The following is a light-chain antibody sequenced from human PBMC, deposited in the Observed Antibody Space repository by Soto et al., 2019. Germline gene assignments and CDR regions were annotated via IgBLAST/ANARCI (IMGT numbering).Light chain of an antibody. Sequence: DVVMTQSPLSLPVTPGEPASISCRSSQSLMHSNGYNYFDWYLQKPGQSPQLLIYLGSNRASGVPDRFSGSGSGTDFTLKISRVEAEDVGVYYCMQSLQTPFTFGPGTKVDIK. CDR2: LGS. CDR3: MQSLQTPFT. J-gene: IGKJ3*01. V-gene: IGKV2-28*01. CDR1: QSLMHSNGYNY.